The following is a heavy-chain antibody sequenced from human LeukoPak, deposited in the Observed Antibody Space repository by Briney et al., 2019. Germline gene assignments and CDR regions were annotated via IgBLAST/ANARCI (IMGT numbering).Heavy chain of an antibody. D-gene: IGHD2-2*01. CDR3: ARDVLEGGCTSTTCYPGSDY. V-gene: IGHV1-18*01. CDR1: GGTFNSYV. CDR2: ISDNNGNT. J-gene: IGHJ4*02. Sequence: ASVKVSCKTSGGTFNSYVISWVRQAPGQGLEWMGWISDNNGNTNYAQKLQDRVTMTTDTSTSTAYMELRSLRCDDTAMYYCARDVLEGGCTSTTCYPGSDYWGQGTLVTVSS.